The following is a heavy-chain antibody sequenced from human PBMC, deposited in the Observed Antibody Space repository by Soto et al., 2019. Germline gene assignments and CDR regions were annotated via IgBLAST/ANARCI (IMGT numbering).Heavy chain of an antibody. CDR1: GGSISSSSYY. CDR3: ARAKAPLYSSSWYWFDP. CDR2: IYYSGST. Sequence: SETLSLTCTVSGGSISSSSYYWGWIRQPPGKGLEWIGSIYYSGSTNYNPSLKSRVTISVDTSKNQFSLKLSSVTAADTAVYYCARAKAPLYSSSWYWFDPWGQGTLVTVS. D-gene: IGHD6-13*01. V-gene: IGHV4-39*07. J-gene: IGHJ5*02.